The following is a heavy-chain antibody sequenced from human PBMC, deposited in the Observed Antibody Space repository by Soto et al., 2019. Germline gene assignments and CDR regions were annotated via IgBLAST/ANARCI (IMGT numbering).Heavy chain of an antibody. CDR3: ARGLLRYCSSTSCYRYNWFDP. CDR2: IIPIFGTA. D-gene: IGHD2-2*01. V-gene: IGHV1-69*13. Sequence: SVKVSCKASGGTFSSYAISWVRQAPGQGLEWMGGIIPIFGTANYAQKLQGRVTITADESTSTAYMELSSLRSEDTAVYYCARGLLRYCSSTSCYRYNWFDPWGQGTLVTVSS. CDR1: GGTFSSYA. J-gene: IGHJ5*02.